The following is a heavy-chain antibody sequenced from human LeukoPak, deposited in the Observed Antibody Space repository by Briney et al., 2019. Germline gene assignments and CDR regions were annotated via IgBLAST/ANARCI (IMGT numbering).Heavy chain of an antibody. J-gene: IGHJ4*02. CDR3: AKLFGYYYDSSGYYPDY. V-gene: IGHV3-23*01. Sequence: GGSLRLSCVPSGFSFSNYAMSWVRQAPGKGLEWVSVISGSGGSTYYADSVKGRFTISRDNFKNTLYLQMNSLRAEDTAVYYCAKLFGYYYDSSGYYPDYWGQGTLVTVSS. D-gene: IGHD3-22*01. CDR2: ISGSGGST. CDR1: GFSFSNYA.